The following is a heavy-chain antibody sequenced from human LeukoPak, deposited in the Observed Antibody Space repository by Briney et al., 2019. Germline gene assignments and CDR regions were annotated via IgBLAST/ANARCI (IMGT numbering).Heavy chain of an antibody. Sequence: PGGSLRLSCAASGFTFSSYAMHWVRQAPGKGLEWVAVISYDGSNKYYADSVKGRFTISRDNSKNTLYLQMNSLRAEDTAVYYCARDGGEGIQLWIYWYFDLWGRGTLVTVSS. J-gene: IGHJ2*01. V-gene: IGHV3-30-3*01. D-gene: IGHD5-18*01. CDR1: GFTFSSYA. CDR2: ISYDGSNK. CDR3: ARDGGEGIQLWIYWYFDL.